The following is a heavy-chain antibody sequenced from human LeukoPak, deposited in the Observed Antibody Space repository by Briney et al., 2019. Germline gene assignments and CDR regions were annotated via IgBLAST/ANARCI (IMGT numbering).Heavy chain of an antibody. V-gene: IGHV4-30-4*08. J-gene: IGHJ2*01. Sequence: SETLSLTCTVSGGSLSSGDYYWSWIRQPPGKGLEWIGYIYYSGSTYYNPSLKSRVTISVDTSKNQCSLKLSSVTAADTAVYYCARDQADPTFWYFDLWGRGTLVTVSS. D-gene: IGHD2/OR15-2a*01. CDR1: GGSLSSGDYY. CDR3: ARDQADPTFWYFDL. CDR2: IYYSGST.